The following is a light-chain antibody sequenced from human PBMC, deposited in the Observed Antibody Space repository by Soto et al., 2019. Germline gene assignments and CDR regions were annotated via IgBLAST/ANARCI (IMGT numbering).Light chain of an antibody. J-gene: IGKJ2*01. CDR2: TAS. CDR1: QGIRND. CDR3: LQDYNYPYT. V-gene: IGKV1-6*01. Sequence: AIQMTPSPSSLSASVGDRVTITCRASQGIRNDLGWFQQKPGKAPKLLIYTASTLQSGVPSRFSGSGSGTDFTLTISSLQPEDFATYYCLQDYNYPYTFGQGTKVDIK.